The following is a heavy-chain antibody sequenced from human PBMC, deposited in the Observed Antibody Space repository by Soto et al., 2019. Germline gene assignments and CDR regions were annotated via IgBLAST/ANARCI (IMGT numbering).Heavy chain of an antibody. J-gene: IGHJ6*03. D-gene: IGHD3-10*01. CDR3: ARGHISMAYYYFYDMDV. CDR1: GYTFTSYG. CDR2: INPNSGNT. Sequence: QVQLVQSGAEVKKPGASVKVSCKASGYTFTSYGINWVRQATGQGLEWMGWINPNSGNTGYAQKFQGRVTMTRNTTISTVDMERSSPRSEDAAVYYCARGHISMAYYYFYDMDVWCKGTTVTVSS. V-gene: IGHV1-8*01.